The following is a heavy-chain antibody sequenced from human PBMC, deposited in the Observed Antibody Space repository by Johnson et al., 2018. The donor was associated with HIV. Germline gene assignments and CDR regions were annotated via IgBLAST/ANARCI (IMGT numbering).Heavy chain of an antibody. V-gene: IGHV3-30*02. CDR3: AKSDSAYDAFDL. CDR1: GFTFSSYA. CDR2: IWYDGSNK. Sequence: QVQLVESGGGLVQPGGSMRLSCAASGFTFSSYAMSWVRQAPGKGLEWVAVIWYDGSNKYYADSVEGRFTISRDNSKNTLYLQMNSLRAEDTAVYYCAKSDSAYDAFDLWGQGTLVTVSS. D-gene: IGHD3-22*01. J-gene: IGHJ3*01.